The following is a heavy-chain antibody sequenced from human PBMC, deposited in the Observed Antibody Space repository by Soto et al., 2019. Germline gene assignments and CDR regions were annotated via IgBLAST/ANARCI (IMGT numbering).Heavy chain of an antibody. V-gene: IGHV1-69*13. D-gene: IGHD3-22*01. CDR2: IIPIFGTA. CDR1: GGTFSSYA. J-gene: IGHJ4*02. Sequence: GASVKVSCKVSGGTFSSYAISWVRQAPGQGLEWMGGIIPIFGTANYAQKFQGRVTITADESTSTAYMELSSLRSEDTAVYYCARAPYYYDSSGYAPDYWGQGTLVTVSS. CDR3: ARAPYYYDSSGYAPDY.